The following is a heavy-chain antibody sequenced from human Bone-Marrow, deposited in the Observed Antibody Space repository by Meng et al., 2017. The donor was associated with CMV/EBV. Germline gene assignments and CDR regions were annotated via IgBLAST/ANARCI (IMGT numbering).Heavy chain of an antibody. V-gene: IGHV3-7*01. D-gene: IGHD1-26*01. CDR3: SSLDAIGWDLFDY. CDR2: IKQDGSEK. J-gene: IGHJ4*02. CDR1: GFTFSLYW. Sequence: LPWSPSGFTFSLYWTSWVRQAPGKGLEWVANIKQDGSEKYYVDSVKGRFTISRDNAKNSLYLQMISLTAEDTAVYYCSSLDAIGWDLFDYWGQGTLVTVSS.